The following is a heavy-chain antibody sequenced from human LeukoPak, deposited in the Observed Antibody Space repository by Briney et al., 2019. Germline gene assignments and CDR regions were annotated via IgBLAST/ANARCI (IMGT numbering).Heavy chain of an antibody. J-gene: IGHJ5*02. V-gene: IGHV4-39*01. CDR3: ASPYSSGWDNWFDP. Sequence: SETLSLTCTVSGGSISSSSYYWGWIRQPPGKGLEWIGSIYYSGSTYYNPSLKSRVTISVDTSKNQFSLKLSSVTAADTAVCYCASPYSSGWDNWFDPWGQGTLVTVSS. CDR1: GGSISSSSYY. CDR2: IYYSGST. D-gene: IGHD6-19*01.